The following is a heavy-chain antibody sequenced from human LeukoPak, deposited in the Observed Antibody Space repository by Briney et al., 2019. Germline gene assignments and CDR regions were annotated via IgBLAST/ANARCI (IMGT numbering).Heavy chain of an antibody. V-gene: IGHV3-21*01. D-gene: IGHD3-22*01. CDR2: ISSSSSYI. CDR3: ARRDYYDSSGYYY. CDR1: GFTFSSYW. J-gene: IGHJ4*02. Sequence: GGSLRLSCAASGFTFSSYWMSWVRQAPGKGLEWVSSISSSSSYIYYADSVKGRFTISRDNTKNSLYLQMNSLRAEDTAVYYCARRDYYDSSGYYYWGQGTLVTVSS.